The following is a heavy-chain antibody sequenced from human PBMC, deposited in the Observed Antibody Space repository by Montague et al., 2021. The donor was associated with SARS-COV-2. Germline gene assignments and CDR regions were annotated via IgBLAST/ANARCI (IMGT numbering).Heavy chain of an antibody. CDR1: GGSISSSSYY. CDR2: IYYSGST. D-gene: IGHD1-26*01. CDR3: ARQGSGSSYNWFDP. V-gene: IGHV4-39*01. J-gene: IGHJ5*02. Sequence: SETLSLTCTVSGGSISSSSYYWGWIHQPPGKGLEWIGSIYYSGSTYYNPSLKSRVTISVDTSKNQFSLKLSSVTAADTAVYYCARQGSGSSYNWFDPWGQGTLVTVSS.